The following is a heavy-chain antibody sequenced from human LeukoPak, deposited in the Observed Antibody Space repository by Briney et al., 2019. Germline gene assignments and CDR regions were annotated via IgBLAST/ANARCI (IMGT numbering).Heavy chain of an antibody. CDR1: GFTFSSYE. Sequence: GGSLRLSCAASGFTFSSYEMNGVRQAPGKGLEWVSYISSSGSTIYYADSVKGRFTISRDNAKNSLYLQMNSLRAEDTAVYYCARPRMDGAFDIWGQGTMVTVSS. CDR2: ISSSGSTI. J-gene: IGHJ3*02. D-gene: IGHD3/OR15-3a*01. CDR3: ARPRMDGAFDI. V-gene: IGHV3-48*03.